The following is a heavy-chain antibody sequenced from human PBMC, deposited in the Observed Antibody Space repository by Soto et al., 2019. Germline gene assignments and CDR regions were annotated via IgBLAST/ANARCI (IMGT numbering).Heavy chain of an antibody. CDR3: ARGWHSIHSFSQPLYYYYYMDV. Sequence: PGGSLRLSCAASGFTFSSYSMNWVRQAPGKGLEWVSSISSSSSYIYYADSVKGRFTISRDNAKNSLYLQMNSLRAEDTAVYYCARGWHSIHSFSQPLYYYYYMDVWGKGTTVTVSS. CDR2: ISSSSSYI. CDR1: GFTFSSYS. V-gene: IGHV3-21*01. J-gene: IGHJ6*03. D-gene: IGHD4-4*01.